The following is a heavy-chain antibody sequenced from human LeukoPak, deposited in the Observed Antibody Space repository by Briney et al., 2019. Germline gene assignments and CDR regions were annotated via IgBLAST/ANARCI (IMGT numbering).Heavy chain of an antibody. D-gene: IGHD5-12*01. V-gene: IGHV1-2*02. CDR2: INPNSGGT. J-gene: IGHJ3*02. CDR1: GYTFTGYY. Sequence: ASVKVSCKASGYTFTGYYMHWVRQAPGQGLEWMGWINPNSGGTNYAQKFQGRVTMTRDTSISTAYMELSRLRSDDTDVYYCAREGLYSGYGYDAFDIWGQGTMVTVSS. CDR3: AREGLYSGYGYDAFDI.